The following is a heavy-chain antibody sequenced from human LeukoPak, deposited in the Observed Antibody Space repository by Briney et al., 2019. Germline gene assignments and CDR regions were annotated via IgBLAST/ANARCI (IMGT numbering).Heavy chain of an antibody. J-gene: IGHJ4*02. V-gene: IGHV3-30-3*01. CDR3: ARDVSGWYYFDY. CDR1: GFTFSDYA. Sequence: PGGTLRLSCAASGFTFSDYAMHWVRQAPGKGREWVALISSDGINKYYADSVKGRFTISRDNSKNTLYLQMISLRPEDTAFYYCARDVSGWYYFDYWGQGTLVTVSS. D-gene: IGHD6-19*01. CDR2: ISSDGINK.